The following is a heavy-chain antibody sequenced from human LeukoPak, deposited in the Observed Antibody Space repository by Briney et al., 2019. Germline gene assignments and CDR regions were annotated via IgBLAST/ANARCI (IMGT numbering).Heavy chain of an antibody. Sequence: PSETLSLTCTVSGYSISSGYYWGWIRQPPGKGLEWIGSIYHSGSTYYNPSLKSRVTISVDRSKNQFSLKLSSVTAADTAVYYCARALTMVRGVSFDYWGQGTLATVSS. CDR2: IYHSGST. J-gene: IGHJ4*02. CDR1: GYSISSGYY. CDR3: ARALTMVRGVSFDY. V-gene: IGHV4-38-2*02. D-gene: IGHD3-10*01.